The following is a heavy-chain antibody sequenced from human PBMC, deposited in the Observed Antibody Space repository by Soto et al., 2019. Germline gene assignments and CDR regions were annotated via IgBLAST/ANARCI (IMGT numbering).Heavy chain of an antibody. J-gene: IGHJ6*03. Sequence: QVQLQESGPGLVKPSQTLSLTCTVSGGSISRGGYYWSWIRQHPGKGLEWIGYIYYSGGTYYNPSIKSRVTISVDTSEKQFSLRLSSVTAADTAVYYCARKDSGYADYMDVWGKGTTVTVSS. V-gene: IGHV4-31*03. D-gene: IGHD5-12*01. CDR1: GGSISRGGYY. CDR2: IYYSGGT. CDR3: ARKDSGYADYMDV.